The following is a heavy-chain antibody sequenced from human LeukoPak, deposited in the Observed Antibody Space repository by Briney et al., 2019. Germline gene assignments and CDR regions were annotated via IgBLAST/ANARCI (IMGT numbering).Heavy chain of an antibody. CDR2: ISSSTIAI. Sequence: GGSLRLSCAASGFTFSSYSMNWVRQAPGKGLEWVSYISSSTIAIYYADSVKGRFTISRDNAKNSLYLQMNSLRAEDTAVYYCARDSMVREKGAFDIWGQGTMVTVSS. J-gene: IGHJ3*02. V-gene: IGHV3-48*04. CDR3: ARDSMVREKGAFDI. CDR1: GFTFSSYS. D-gene: IGHD3-10*01.